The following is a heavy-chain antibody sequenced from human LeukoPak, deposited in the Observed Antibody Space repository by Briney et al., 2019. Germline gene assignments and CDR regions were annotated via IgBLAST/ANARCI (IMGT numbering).Heavy chain of an antibody. D-gene: IGHD5-18*01. Sequence: PSETLSLTCTVSGGSISSSRHYWGWIHQPPGKGLEWIGSIYYSGSTHYNPSLKSRVTISVDTSKNHFSLKLSSVTAADTAVYYCATGAGYNYGSNWFDPWGQGTLVTVSS. J-gene: IGHJ5*02. V-gene: IGHV4-39*02. CDR3: ATGAGYNYGSNWFDP. CDR2: IYYSGST. CDR1: GGSISSSRHY.